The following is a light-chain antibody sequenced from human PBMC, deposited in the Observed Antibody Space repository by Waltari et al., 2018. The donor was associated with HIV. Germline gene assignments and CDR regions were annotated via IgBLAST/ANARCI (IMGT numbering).Light chain of an antibody. CDR2: AAS. Sequence: ELVFTQSPRTLSLSPGERATLSCRPSQSLFGNYLVWYQEKPGQAPRLLIYAASRRASGIPDRFSGSGAGTDLTLTISRLEPEDFAVYYCQQYGSSPPITFGQGTRLEIK. CDR1: QSLFGNY. J-gene: IGKJ5*01. CDR3: QQYGSSPPIT. V-gene: IGKV3-20*01.